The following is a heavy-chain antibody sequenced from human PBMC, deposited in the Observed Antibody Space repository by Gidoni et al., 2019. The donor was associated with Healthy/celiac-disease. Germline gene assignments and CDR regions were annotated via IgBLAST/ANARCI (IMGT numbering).Heavy chain of an antibody. V-gene: IGHV1-8*01. CDR3: ARGQHYDILTGYYGMDV. D-gene: IGHD3-9*01. J-gene: IGHJ6*02. CDR2: MNPNSGNT. Sequence: QVQLVQSGAEVKKPGASVKVSCKASGYTFTSSDINWVRQATGQGLEWMGWMNPNSGNTGYAQKFQGRVTMTRNTSISTAYMELSSLRSEDTAVYYCARGQHYDILTGYYGMDVWGQGTTVTVSS. CDR1: GYTFTSSD.